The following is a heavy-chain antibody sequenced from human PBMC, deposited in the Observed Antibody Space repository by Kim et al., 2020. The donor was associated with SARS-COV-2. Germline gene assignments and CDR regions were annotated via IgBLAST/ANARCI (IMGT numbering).Heavy chain of an antibody. J-gene: IGHJ4*02. Sequence: GGSLRLSCAASGFTFSSYWTHWVRQAPGKGLVWVSRIDSDGSSTHYADSVKGRFTISRDNAKNTLYLQMNSLRAEDTAVYYCARGRAGYADYWGQGTLVTVSS. CDR2: IDSDGSST. CDR1: GFTFSSYW. CDR3: ARGRAGYADY. V-gene: IGHV3-74*01. D-gene: IGHD5-12*01.